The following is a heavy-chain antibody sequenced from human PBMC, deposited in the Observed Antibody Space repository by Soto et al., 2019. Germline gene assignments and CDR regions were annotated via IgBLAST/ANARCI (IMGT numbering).Heavy chain of an antibody. CDR1: NGSITDYS. D-gene: IGHD2-2*01. CDR2: IYDYGSN. J-gene: IGHJ6*03. CDR3: ARVRTSLDLYYYYMDV. Sequence: QVQLQESGPGLVKPSETLSLTCTVSNGSITDYSWTWIRQPPGKPMEWIGYIYDYGSNYYNPSLESRVAFSGDTSKNQFSLKVRSVTAADTAVYYCARVRTSLDLYYYYMDVWGTGTTVTVSS. V-gene: IGHV4-59*08.